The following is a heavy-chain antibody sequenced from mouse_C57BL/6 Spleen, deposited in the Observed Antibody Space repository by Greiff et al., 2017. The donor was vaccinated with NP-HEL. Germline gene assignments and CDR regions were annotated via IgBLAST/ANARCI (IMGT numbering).Heavy chain of an antibody. Sequence: EVKLMESGGGLVKPGGSLKLSCAASGFTFSDYGMHWVRQAPEKGLEWVAYISSGSSTIYYADTVKGRFTISRENAKNTLFLQSTSLRSEDTAMYYCARAAQATGTWFAYWGQGTLVTVSA. CDR3: ARAAQATGTWFAY. J-gene: IGHJ3*01. V-gene: IGHV5-17*01. CDR2: ISSGSSTI. D-gene: IGHD3-2*02. CDR1: GFTFSDYG.